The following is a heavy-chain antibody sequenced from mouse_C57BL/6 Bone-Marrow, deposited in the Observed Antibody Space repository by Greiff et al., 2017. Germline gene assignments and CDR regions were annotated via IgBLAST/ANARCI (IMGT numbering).Heavy chain of an antibody. CDR1: GYTFTDYY. V-gene: IGHV1-26*01. D-gene: IGHD1-1*01. J-gene: IGHJ4*01. CDR3: ARECFIYYYRMDY. CDR2: INPNNGGT. Sequence: VQLQQSGPELVKPGASVKISCKASGYTFTDYYMNWVKQSHGKSLEWIGDINPNNGGTSYNQKFKGKATLTVDKSSSTAYMELRSLTSEDSAVYYCARECFIYYYRMDYWGQGTSVTVSS.